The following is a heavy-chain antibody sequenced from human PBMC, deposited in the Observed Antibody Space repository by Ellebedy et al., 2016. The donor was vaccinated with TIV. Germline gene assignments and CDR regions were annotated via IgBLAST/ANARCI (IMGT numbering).Heavy chain of an antibody. Sequence: GESLKISCAASGFTFSDYYMSWIRQAPGKGLEWVSYISSSGSTIYYADYVKGRFTISRDNAKNSLYLQMHSLRADDTAVYYCAKRVVPVAGTLSHPSFDYWGQGTLVSVSS. D-gene: IGHD6-19*01. CDR1: GFTFSDYY. J-gene: IGHJ4*02. CDR3: AKRVVPVAGTLSHPSFDY. V-gene: IGHV3-11*01. CDR2: ISSSGSTI.